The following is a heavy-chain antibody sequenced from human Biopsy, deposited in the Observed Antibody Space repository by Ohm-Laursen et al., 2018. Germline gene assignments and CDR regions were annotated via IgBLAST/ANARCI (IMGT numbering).Heavy chain of an antibody. CDR3: AREPRIAAVAYFDP. Sequence: SQTLSLTRTVSGGSISNYYWSWIRQPAGKGLGRIGRIYSSGSTNYNPSLKSRVTMSVDTSKNQFSLILSSMTAADTAVYYCAREPRIAAVAYFDPWGQGTLVTVSS. D-gene: IGHD6-13*01. V-gene: IGHV4-4*07. J-gene: IGHJ5*02. CDR2: IYSSGST. CDR1: GGSISNYY.